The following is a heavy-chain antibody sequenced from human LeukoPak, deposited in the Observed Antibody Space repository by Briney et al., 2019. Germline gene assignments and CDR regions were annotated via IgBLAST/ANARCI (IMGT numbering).Heavy chain of an antibody. CDR3: ARSSYGQNRYYYDSSGQLDY. V-gene: IGHV1-69*13. CDR1: GGTFSSYA. CDR2: IIPIFGTA. Sequence: SVKVSCKASGGTFSSYAISWVRQAPGQGLEWMGGIIPIFGTANYAQKFQGRVTITADESTSTAYMELSSLRSEDTAVYYCARSSYGQNRYYYDSSGQLDYWGQGTLDTVSS. D-gene: IGHD3-22*01. J-gene: IGHJ4*02.